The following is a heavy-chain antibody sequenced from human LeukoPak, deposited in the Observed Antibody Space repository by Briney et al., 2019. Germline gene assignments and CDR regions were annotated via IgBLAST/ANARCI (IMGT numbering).Heavy chain of an antibody. CDR3: ARANNSSWHN. J-gene: IGHJ4*02. V-gene: IGHV3-7*01. CDR2: IKPDGSAQ. CDR1: GFTFSSNW. Sequence: PGGSLRLSCATSGFTFSSNWMSWVRHVLGRGLDWVANIKPDGSAQYYAASVKGRFTVSRDNAKNSLYLQMSSLRVEDTAVYYCARANNSSWHNWGQGTLVTVSA. D-gene: IGHD6-13*01.